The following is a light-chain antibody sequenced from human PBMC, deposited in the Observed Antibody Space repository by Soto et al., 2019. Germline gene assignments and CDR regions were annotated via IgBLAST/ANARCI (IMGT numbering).Light chain of an antibody. CDR3: KSHTRSDTRV. CDR2: KVT. J-gene: IGLJ1*01. CDR1: SRDVLAYNH. V-gene: IGLV2-14*01. Sequence: QSLLTLPASVSGSLGQSVTISCTGTSRDVLAYNHVSWYQHHPGKAPNLMIYKVTNRPSGVSTRFSGSKSGNRASLTISGLQAEDEATYYCKSHTRSDTRVFGTGTKVTVL.